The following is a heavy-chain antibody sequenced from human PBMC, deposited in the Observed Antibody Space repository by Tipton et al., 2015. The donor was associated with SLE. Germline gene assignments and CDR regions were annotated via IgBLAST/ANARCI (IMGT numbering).Heavy chain of an antibody. Sequence: GSLRLSCAASGFTFDDYGMSWVRQAPGKGLEWVSGINWNGGSTGYADSVKGRFTISRENAKNSLHLQMNSLRAEDTALYYCARSGLRYFDWLVDAFDIWGQGTMVTVSS. CDR3: ARSGLRYFDWLVDAFDI. V-gene: IGHV3-20*04. CDR2: INWNGGST. D-gene: IGHD3-9*01. CDR1: GFTFDDYG. J-gene: IGHJ3*02.